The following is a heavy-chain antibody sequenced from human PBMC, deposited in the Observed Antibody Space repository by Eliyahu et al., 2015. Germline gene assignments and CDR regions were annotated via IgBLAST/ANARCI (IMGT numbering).Heavy chain of an antibody. J-gene: IGHJ4*02. CDR1: GFXLSTSGXC. D-gene: IGHD5-24*01. Sequence: QVTLRESGPALVKPTQTLTLTCTFSGFXLSTSGXCVSXIRXXPGKALEWLALIDWDDDKYYSTSLKTRLTISKDTSKNQVVLTMTNMDPVDTATYYCARVPRGGYSGGFDYWGQGTLVTVSS. V-gene: IGHV2-70*01. CDR2: IDWDDDK. CDR3: ARVPRGGYSGGFDY.